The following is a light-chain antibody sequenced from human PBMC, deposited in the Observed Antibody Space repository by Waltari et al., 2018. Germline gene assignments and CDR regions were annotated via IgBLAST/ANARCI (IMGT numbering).Light chain of an antibody. CDR2: DVT. CDR3: CSYTITSTLV. J-gene: IGLJ2*01. Sequence: QSALTQPASVSGSPAPSITISFTGTNSDIGRFTYPSWYQHPPGQAPTLILYDVTKRPSGVSDRFSGSKSGTTASLTISGLHTDDEADYYCCSYTITSTLVFGGGTKLTVL. CDR1: NSDIGRFTY. V-gene: IGLV2-14*03.